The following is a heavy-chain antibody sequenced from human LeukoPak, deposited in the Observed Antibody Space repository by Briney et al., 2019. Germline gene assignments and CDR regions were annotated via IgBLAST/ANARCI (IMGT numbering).Heavy chain of an antibody. V-gene: IGHV3-21*01. CDR3: ARSLWYYDSSGYGY. J-gene: IGHJ4*02. Sequence: GGSMRLSCGASGFTFSSYSMNWVRQAPGKGLEWVSSISSSSSYIYYADSVKGRFTISRDNAKNSLYLQMNSLRAEDTAVYYCARSLWYYDSSGYGYWGQGTLVTVSS. D-gene: IGHD3-22*01. CDR2: ISSSSSYI. CDR1: GFTFSSYS.